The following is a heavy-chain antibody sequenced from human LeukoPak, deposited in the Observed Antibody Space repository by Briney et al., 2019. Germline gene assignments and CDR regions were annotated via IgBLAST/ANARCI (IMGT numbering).Heavy chain of an antibody. CDR3: ARGCCSVSGLYFEF. Sequence: PGGSLRLSCAASGFTFSNYFMGWVRQAPGKGLEWVANINKDGSGTSYADSVKGRLTISRDNAKNSLYLQMSGLRVEDTAVYYCARGCCSVSGLYFEFWGQGSLVTVSS. J-gene: IGHJ4*02. V-gene: IGHV3-7*03. D-gene: IGHD3-9*01. CDR1: GFTFSNYF. CDR2: INKDGSGT.